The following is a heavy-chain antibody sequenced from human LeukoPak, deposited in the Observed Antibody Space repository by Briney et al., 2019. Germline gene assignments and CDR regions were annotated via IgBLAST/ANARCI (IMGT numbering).Heavy chain of an antibody. V-gene: IGHV1-69*05. J-gene: IGHJ5*02. CDR3: ARAMTGENWFDP. Sequence: SVKVSCKASGGTFSSYASSWVRQAPGQGLEWMGRIIPIFGTANYAQKFQGRVTITTDESTSTAYMELSSLRSEDTAVYYCARAMTGENWFDPWGQGTLVTVSS. CDR2: IIPIFGTA. D-gene: IGHD3-9*01. CDR1: GGTFSSYA.